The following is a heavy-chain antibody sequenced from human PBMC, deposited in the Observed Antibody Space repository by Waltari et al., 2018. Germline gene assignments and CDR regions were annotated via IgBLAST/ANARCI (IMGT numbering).Heavy chain of an antibody. CDR2: IYYSGST. J-gene: IGHJ4*02. D-gene: IGHD6-19*01. CDR1: GGSISSSSYY. V-gene: IGHV4-39*01. CDR3: ARTAEQWLVRLPDY. Sequence: QLQLQESGPGLVKPSETLSLTCTVSGGSISSSSYYWGWIRQPPGKGLEWIGSIYYSGSTYYNPSFKSRFTISVDTSKNQFSLKLSSVTAADTAVYYCARTAEQWLVRLPDYWGQGTLVTVSS.